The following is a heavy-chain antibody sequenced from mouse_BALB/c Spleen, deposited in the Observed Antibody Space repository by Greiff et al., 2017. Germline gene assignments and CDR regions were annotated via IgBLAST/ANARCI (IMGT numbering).Heavy chain of an antibody. V-gene: IGHV5-6-5*01. CDR2: ISSGGST. Sequence: EVKLMESGGGLVKPGGSLKLSCAASGFTFSSYAMSWVRQTPEKRLEWVASISSGGSTYYPDSVKGRFTISRDNARNILYLQMSSLRSEDTAMYYCAITTVVATRNFDYWGQGTTLTVSS. CDR1: GFTFSSYA. D-gene: IGHD1-1*01. J-gene: IGHJ2*01. CDR3: AITTVVATRNFDY.